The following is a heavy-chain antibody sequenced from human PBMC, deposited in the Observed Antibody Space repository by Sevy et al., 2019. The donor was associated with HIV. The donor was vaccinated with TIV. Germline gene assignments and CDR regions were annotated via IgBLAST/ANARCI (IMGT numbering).Heavy chain of an antibody. V-gene: IGHV1-18*01. Sequence: ASVKVSCKASGYTFTTYGVTWVRQAPGQGLQWMGWISTFNGDTNSAQKLQGRVTMTTDTSTSTAYMELRSLRSDDTGVYYCARAYCSGGRCYSLAYWGQGTLVTVSS. D-gene: IGHD2-15*01. CDR3: ARAYCSGGRCYSLAY. J-gene: IGHJ4*02. CDR2: ISTFNGDT. CDR1: GYTFTTYG.